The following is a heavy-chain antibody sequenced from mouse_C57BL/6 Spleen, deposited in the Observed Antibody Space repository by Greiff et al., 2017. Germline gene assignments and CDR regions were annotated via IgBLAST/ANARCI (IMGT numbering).Heavy chain of an antibody. CDR1: GYTFTSSW. CDR2: INPSSGYT. J-gene: IGHJ3*01. CDR3: ASSHWDGLAY. Sequence: VQLQQSGAELAKPGASVKLSCKASGYTFTSSWMHWVKQRPGQGLEWIGYINPSSGYTKYNQKFKDKAPLTADKSSSTAYMQLSSLTYEDSAVYYCASSHWDGLAYWGQGTLVTVSA. D-gene: IGHD4-1*01. V-gene: IGHV1-7*01.